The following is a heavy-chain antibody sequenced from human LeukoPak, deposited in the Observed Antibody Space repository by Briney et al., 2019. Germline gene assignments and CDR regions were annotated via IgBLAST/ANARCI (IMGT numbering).Heavy chain of an antibody. V-gene: IGHV3-23*01. CDR3: AKDPHYYVAMDV. CDR2: IGSDYKT. J-gene: IGHJ6*02. Sequence: GGPLRLSCAASGFPIGGFAMTWVPQAPGKGLEWVSSIGSDYKTHYSASVKGRFAISRDNSQSTVFLQMNSLRAEDTALYYCAKDPHYYVAMDVWGQGTAVTVSS. CDR1: GFPIGGFA. D-gene: IGHD3-10*02.